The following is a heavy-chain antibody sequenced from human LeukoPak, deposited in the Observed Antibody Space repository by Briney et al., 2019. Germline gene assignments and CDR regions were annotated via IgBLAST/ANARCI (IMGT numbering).Heavy chain of an antibody. Sequence: AGGSLRLSCAASGFTFSSYWMSWVRQAPGKGLEWVANIKQDGSEKYYVDSVKGRFTISRDNAKNSLYLQMNSLRAEDTAVYYCARVFIGDYGDYQFDYWGQGTLVTASS. CDR2: IKQDGSEK. D-gene: IGHD4-17*01. CDR3: ARVFIGDYGDYQFDY. V-gene: IGHV3-7*01. CDR1: GFTFSSYW. J-gene: IGHJ4*02.